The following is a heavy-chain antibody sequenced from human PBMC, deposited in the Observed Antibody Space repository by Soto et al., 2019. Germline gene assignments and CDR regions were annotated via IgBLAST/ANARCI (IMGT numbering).Heavy chain of an antibody. J-gene: IGHJ4*02. D-gene: IGHD3-16*01. V-gene: IGHV3-30-3*01. CDR3: ARARLDTPGLEY. CDR2: MSYDGSDK. Sequence: QVQLVESGGGVVQPGRSLRLSCAASGFSFRSYAMHWVRQAPGKGLEWVAVMSYDGSDKDYADSVKGRFTISRDNSKNPLYLQMSSLRAEDTAVYYCARARLDTPGLEYWGQGTLVTVSS. CDR1: GFSFRSYA.